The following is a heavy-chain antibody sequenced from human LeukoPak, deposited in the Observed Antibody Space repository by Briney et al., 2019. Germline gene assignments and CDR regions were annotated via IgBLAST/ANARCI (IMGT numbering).Heavy chain of an antibody. CDR1: GGSISSYY. Sequence: PSETLSLTCTVSGGSISSYYWSWIRQPPGKGLEWIGYIYYSGSTNYNPSLKSRVTISVDTSKNQFSLKLSSVTAADTAVYYCARDTRAVDYGDYWGYDYWGQGTLVTVSS. D-gene: IGHD4-17*01. CDR3: ARDTRAVDYGDYWGYDY. J-gene: IGHJ4*02. CDR2: IYYSGST. V-gene: IGHV4-59*01.